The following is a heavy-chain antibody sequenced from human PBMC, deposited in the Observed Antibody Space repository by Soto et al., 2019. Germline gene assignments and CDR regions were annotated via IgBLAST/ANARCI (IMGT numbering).Heavy chain of an antibody. Sequence: SETLSLTCTVSGGSVSSGNYYWSWIRQPPGKGLEWIGCIYYSGCTNYNPYLKSRVTISVDTSKNQFSLKLSSLTAADTAVYYWARDLLSQKIIGRGYIYVGQGWFDPWGQGPLVTVS. CDR2: IYYSGCT. CDR1: GGSVSSGNYY. D-gene: IGHD5-18*01. J-gene: IGHJ5*02. CDR3: ARDLLSQKIIGRGYIYVGQGWFDP. V-gene: IGHV4-61*01.